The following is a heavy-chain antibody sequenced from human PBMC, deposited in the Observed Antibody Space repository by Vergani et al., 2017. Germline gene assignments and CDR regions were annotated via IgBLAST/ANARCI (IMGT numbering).Heavy chain of an antibody. D-gene: IGHD2-2*01. V-gene: IGHV3-7*01. J-gene: IGHJ4*02. CDR2: IKQDGSEK. CDR1: GFTFSSYW. Sequence: EVQLVESGGGLVQPGGSLRLSCAASGFTFSSYWMSWVRQAPGKGLEWVANIKQDGSEKYYVDSVKGRFTISRDNAKNSLYLQMNSLRAEDTAVYYCAREGDIVVVPAALDYWGQGTLVTVSS. CDR3: AREGDIVVVPAALDY.